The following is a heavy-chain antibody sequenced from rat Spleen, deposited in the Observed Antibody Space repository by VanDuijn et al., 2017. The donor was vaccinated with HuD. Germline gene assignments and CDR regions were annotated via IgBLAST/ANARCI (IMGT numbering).Heavy chain of an antibody. J-gene: IGHJ4*01. V-gene: IGHV5-22*01. D-gene: IGHD1-8*01. CDR1: GFTFSDYY. Sequence: EVQLVESGGGLVQPGRSLKLSCAASGFTFSDYYMAWVRQAPKKGLEWVASISYAGSSTYYGDSVKGRFTISRDNAKSTLYLQMNNLRSEDTATYYCARPHSSHYVMDAWGQGASVTVSS. CDR2: ISYAGSST. CDR3: ARPHSSHYVMDA.